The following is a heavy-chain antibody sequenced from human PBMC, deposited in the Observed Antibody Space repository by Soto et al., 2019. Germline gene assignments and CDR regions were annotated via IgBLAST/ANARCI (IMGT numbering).Heavy chain of an antibody. CDR3: ARGGFYYDFWSGTQLEGRFDY. J-gene: IGHJ4*02. CDR1: GGSFSGYY. D-gene: IGHD3-3*01. V-gene: IGHV4-34*01. CDR2: INHSGST. Sequence: SETLSLTCAVYGGSFSGYYWSRIRQPPGKGLEWIGEINHSGSTNYNPSLKSRVTISVDTSKNQFSLKLSSVTAADTAVYYCARGGFYYDFWSGTQLEGRFDYWGQGTLVTVSS.